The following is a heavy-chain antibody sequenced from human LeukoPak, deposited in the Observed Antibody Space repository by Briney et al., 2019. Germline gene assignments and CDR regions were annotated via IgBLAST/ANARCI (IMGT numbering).Heavy chain of an antibody. V-gene: IGHV3-66*01. Sequence: GGSLRLFCAASGFTFSSNYMSWVRQAPGKGLEWVSVISSGGSTNYADSVKGRFTISRDNSKNTLNLQMNSLRAEDTAVHYCARDSMIVGWYFQHWGQGTLVTVSS. D-gene: IGHD3-22*01. J-gene: IGHJ1*01. CDR1: GFTFSSNY. CDR3: ARDSMIVGWYFQH. CDR2: ISSGGST.